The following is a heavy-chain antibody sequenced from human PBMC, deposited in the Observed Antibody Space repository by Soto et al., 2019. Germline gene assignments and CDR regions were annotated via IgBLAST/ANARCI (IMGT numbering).Heavy chain of an antibody. Sequence: PSETLSLTCAVYGGSFSGYYWSWIRQPPGKGLEWIGEINHSGSTNYNPSLKSRVTISVDTSKNQFSLKLSSVTAADTAVYYCARVTPTTYYYDSSGYKVFDYWGQGTLVTVSS. CDR1: GGSFSGYY. V-gene: IGHV4-34*01. J-gene: IGHJ4*02. CDR3: ARVTPTTYYYDSSGYKVFDY. CDR2: INHSGST. D-gene: IGHD3-22*01.